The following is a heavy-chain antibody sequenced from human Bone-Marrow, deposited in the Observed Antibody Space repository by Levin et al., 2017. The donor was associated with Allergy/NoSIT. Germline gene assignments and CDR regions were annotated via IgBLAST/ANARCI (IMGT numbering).Heavy chain of an antibody. V-gene: IGHV3-30-3*01. J-gene: IGHJ4*02. D-gene: IGHD6-13*01. Sequence: PGGSLRLSCAASGFTFSSYAMHWVRQAPGKGLEWVAVISYDGSNKYYADSVKGRFTISRDNSKNTLYLQMNSLRAEDTAVYYGYSSSHPPYWGQGTLVTVSS. CDR2: ISYDGSNK. CDR1: GFTFSSYA. CDR3: YSSSHPPY.